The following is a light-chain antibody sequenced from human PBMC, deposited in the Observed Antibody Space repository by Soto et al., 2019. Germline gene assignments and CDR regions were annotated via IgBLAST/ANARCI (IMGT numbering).Light chain of an antibody. Sequence: DIVLTKYKATLSLSPGERATLSCRASQSINNYLGWYQQKPGQAPRLLIYDTSYRATGIPARFSGSGFGTDFTLTISSLEPEDFAVYYCQQRSESRTFGRGTKVDIK. J-gene: IGKJ1*01. CDR2: DTS. CDR3: QQRSESRT. V-gene: IGKV3-11*01. CDR1: QSINNY.